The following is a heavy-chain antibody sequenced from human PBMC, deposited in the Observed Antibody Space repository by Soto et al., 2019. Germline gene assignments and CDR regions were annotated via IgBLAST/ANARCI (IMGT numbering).Heavy chain of an antibody. CDR3: ARRKSSSWFTNGYDSSGYGGMDV. V-gene: IGHV5-51*01. CDR2: IYPGDSDT. CDR1: GYSFTSYW. Sequence: GESLKISCKGSGYSFTSYWIGWVRQMPGKGLEWMGIIYPGDSDTRYSPSFQGQVTISADKSISTAYLQWSSLKASDTAMYYCARRKSSSWFTNGYDSSGYGGMDVWGQGTTVTVSS. J-gene: IGHJ6*02. D-gene: IGHD3-22*01.